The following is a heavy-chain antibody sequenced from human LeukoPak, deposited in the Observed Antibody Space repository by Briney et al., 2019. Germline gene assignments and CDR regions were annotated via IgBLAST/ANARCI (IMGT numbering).Heavy chain of an antibody. CDR1: GYTFTGYY. V-gene: IGHV1-2*02. Sequence: ASVKVSCKASGYTFTGYYMHWVRQAPGQGLEWMGWINPNSGGTNYAQKFQGRVTMTRDTSISTAYMELSRLRSDDTAVYYCAREGGWNYGSVNWFDPWGQGTLVTVSS. CDR2: INPNSGGT. D-gene: IGHD1-7*01. J-gene: IGHJ5*02. CDR3: AREGGWNYGSVNWFDP.